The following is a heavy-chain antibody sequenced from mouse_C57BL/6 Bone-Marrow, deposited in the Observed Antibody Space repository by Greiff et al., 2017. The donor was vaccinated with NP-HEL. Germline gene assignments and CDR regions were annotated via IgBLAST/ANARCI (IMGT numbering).Heavy chain of an antibody. D-gene: IGHD2-2*01. V-gene: IGHV5-4*01. J-gene: IGHJ2*01. Sequence: EVHLVESGGGLVKPGGSLKLSCAASGFTFSSYAMSWVRQTPEKRLEWVATISDGGSYTYYPDNVKGRFTISRDNAKNNLYLQMSHLKSEDTAMYYCAKRGYDFDYWGQGTTLTVSS. CDR2: ISDGGSYT. CDR3: AKRGYDFDY. CDR1: GFTFSSYA.